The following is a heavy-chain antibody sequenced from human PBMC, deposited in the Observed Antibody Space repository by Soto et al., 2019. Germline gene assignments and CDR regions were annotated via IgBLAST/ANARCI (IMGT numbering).Heavy chain of an antibody. CDR2: MYSSGST. CDR1: GASISSTS. V-gene: IGHV4-59*01. Sequence: PSETLSLTCSISGASISSTSCAWIRQPPGKGLEWIGYMYSSGSTEYNPSLKSRVTISVDTSKNQFSLKVTSVTAADTAMYYCAAVGWSGPEGWFDPWGQGTLVTVSS. J-gene: IGHJ5*02. D-gene: IGHD3-3*01. CDR3: AAVGWSGPEGWFDP.